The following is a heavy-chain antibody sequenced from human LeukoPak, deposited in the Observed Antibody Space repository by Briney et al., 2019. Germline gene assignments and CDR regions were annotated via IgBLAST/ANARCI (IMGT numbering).Heavy chain of an antibody. CDR3: ARDWGNWDFDY. CDR2: ISSGSNYI. J-gene: IGHJ4*02. D-gene: IGHD1-1*01. Sequence: PGGSLRLSYAASGFTFNYYSMNWVRQAPGKGLEWVASISSGSNYIHYADSVKGRFTISRDNAKNSLYLQINSLRVEDTAVYYCARDWGNWDFDYWGQGTLVSVSA. V-gene: IGHV3-21*01. CDR1: GFTFNYYS.